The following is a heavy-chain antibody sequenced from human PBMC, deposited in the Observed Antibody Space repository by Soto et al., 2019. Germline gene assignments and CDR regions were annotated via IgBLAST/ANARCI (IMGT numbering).Heavy chain of an antibody. J-gene: IGHJ6*02. CDR2: IYYSGST. Sequence: SETLSLTCTVSGGSISSYYWSWIRQPPGKGLEWIGYIYYSGSTNYNPSLKSRVTISVDTSKNQFSLKLSSVTAADTAVYYCARNAATRDGYNPNYYYYGMDVWGQGTTVTVS. D-gene: IGHD5-12*01. V-gene: IGHV4-59*08. CDR1: GGSISSYY. CDR3: ARNAATRDGYNPNYYYYGMDV.